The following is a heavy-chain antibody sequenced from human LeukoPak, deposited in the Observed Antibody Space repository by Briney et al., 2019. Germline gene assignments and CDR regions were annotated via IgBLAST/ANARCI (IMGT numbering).Heavy chain of an antibody. Sequence: GGSLRLSCEASGFTFSSYAMSWVRQAPGKGLEWVSGISWDSNSIIYADSVKGRFTISRENAKNSLYLQMNGLRVEDTALYYCAKAVAAPGAFDFWGQGTVVTVSS. CDR3: AKAVAAPGAFDF. V-gene: IGHV3-9*01. CDR1: GFTFSSYA. D-gene: IGHD6-19*01. J-gene: IGHJ3*01. CDR2: ISWDSNSI.